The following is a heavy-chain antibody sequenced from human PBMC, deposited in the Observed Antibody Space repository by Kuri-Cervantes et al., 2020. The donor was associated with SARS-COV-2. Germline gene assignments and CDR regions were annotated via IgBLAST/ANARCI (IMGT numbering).Heavy chain of an antibody. Sequence: SGPTLVKPTQTLTLTCTFSGFSLSTTSMCVTWIRQPPGKALEWLARIDWDDDKYYSTSLKTRLTISKDTSKNQVVLTMTNMDPADTATYYCARMMSSGSHWFDPWGQGTLVTVSS. V-gene: IGHV2-70*11. CDR1: GFSLSTTSMC. D-gene: IGHD3-10*01. J-gene: IGHJ5*02. CDR3: ARMMSSGSHWFDP. CDR2: IDWDDDK.